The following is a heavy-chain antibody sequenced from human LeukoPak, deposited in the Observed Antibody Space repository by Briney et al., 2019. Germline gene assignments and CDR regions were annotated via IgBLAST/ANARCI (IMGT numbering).Heavy chain of an antibody. CDR1: GYTFTGYY. V-gene: IGHV1-2*02. D-gene: IGHD1-26*01. CDR2: INPNSGGT. J-gene: IGHJ5*02. CDR3: ARDLIVGATHRGIPYNWFDP. Sequence: ASVKVSCKASGYTFTGYYMHWVRQAPGQGLEWMGWINPNSGGTNYAQKFQGRVTMTRDTSTSTVYMELSSLRSEDTAVYYCARDLIVGATHRGIPYNWFDPWGQGTLVTVSS.